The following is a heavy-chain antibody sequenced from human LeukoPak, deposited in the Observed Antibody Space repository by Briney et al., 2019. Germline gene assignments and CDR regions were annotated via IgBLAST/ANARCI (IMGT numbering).Heavy chain of an antibody. Sequence: GESLKISCKGSGYSFTSYWISWVRQMPGKGLEWMGRIDPSDSYTNYSPSFQGHVTISADKSSSTAYLQWSSLKASDTAMYYCAGSYGSGSYNDYWGQGTLVTVSS. V-gene: IGHV5-10-1*01. CDR1: GYSFTSYW. J-gene: IGHJ4*02. CDR3: AGSYGSGSYNDY. CDR2: IDPSDSYT. D-gene: IGHD3-10*01.